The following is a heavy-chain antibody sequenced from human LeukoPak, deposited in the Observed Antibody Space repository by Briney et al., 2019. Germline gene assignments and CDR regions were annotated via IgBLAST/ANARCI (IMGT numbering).Heavy chain of an antibody. D-gene: IGHD2-2*01. Sequence: GGSLRLSCAASGFTFSSYAIHWVRQAPGKGLEWVAVISYDGSKKYYADSVKGRFTISRDNSKNTLYLQMNSLRAEDTAVYYCARDRGLCLDYWGQGTLVTVSS. CDR1: GFTFSSYA. CDR3: ARDRGLCLDY. CDR2: ISYDGSKK. J-gene: IGHJ4*02. V-gene: IGHV3-30-3*01.